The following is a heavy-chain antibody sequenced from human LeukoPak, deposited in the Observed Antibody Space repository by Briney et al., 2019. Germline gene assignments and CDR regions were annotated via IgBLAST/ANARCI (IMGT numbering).Heavy chain of an antibody. J-gene: IGHJ4*02. CDR2: ISYDGNSE. V-gene: IGHV3-30*19. CDR1: GFTFSSYG. CDR3: ARDRGFDY. Sequence: GRSLRLSCAASGFTFSSYGMHWVRQAPGKGLEWVAVISYDGNSEYYADSVKGRFTISRDNSKNTLYLQMNSLRTEDTAVFYCARDRGFDYWGQGTLVTVSS. D-gene: IGHD3-10*01.